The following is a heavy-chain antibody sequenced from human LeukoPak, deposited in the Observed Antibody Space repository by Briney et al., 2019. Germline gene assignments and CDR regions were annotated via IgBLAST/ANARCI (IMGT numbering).Heavy chain of an antibody. CDR2: IRSTGAT. V-gene: IGHV4-59*08. Sequence: SETLSLTCTVSGDSITDYYWSWVRQSPMKRLEWIAYIRSTGATNYSPSLRSRVTISMDTSKNQFSLKLTSVTAVDTAVYFCARHFSYGPASYPLDSWGQGILVTVSS. CDR3: ARHFSYGPASYPLDS. D-gene: IGHD3-10*01. J-gene: IGHJ5*01. CDR1: GDSITDYY.